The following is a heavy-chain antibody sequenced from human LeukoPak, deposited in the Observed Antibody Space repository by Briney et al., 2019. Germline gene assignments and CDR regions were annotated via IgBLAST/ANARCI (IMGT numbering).Heavy chain of an antibody. D-gene: IGHD3-10*01. J-gene: IGHJ6*02. CDR2: VKQDGSEK. V-gene: IGHV3-7*02. CDR3: ARVGRGLYSMDV. Sequence: GGSLRLSCAASGFTSSSYWMTWVRQAPGKGLEWVANVKQDGSEKYYVDSVKGRFTISRDNAKNSLYLQMNSLRDEDTAVYYCARVGRGLYSMDVWGQGTTVTVSS. CDR1: GFTSSSYW.